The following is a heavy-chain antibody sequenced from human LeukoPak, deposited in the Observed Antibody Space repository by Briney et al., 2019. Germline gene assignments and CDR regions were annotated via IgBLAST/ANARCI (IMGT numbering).Heavy chain of an antibody. J-gene: IGHJ4*02. D-gene: IGHD1-26*01. CDR2: ISYDGSNK. CDR3: ARVATGGDY. CDR1: GFTFSSYA. V-gene: IGHV3-30-3*01. Sequence: GRSLRLSCAASGFTFSSYAMHWVRQAPGKGLEWVAIISYDGSNKYYADSVKGRFTISRDNSKNTLYLQMNSLRAEGTAVYYCARVATGGDYWGQGTLVTVSS.